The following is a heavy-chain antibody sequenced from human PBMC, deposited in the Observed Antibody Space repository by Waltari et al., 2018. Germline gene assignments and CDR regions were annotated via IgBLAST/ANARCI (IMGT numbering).Heavy chain of an antibody. CDR1: AVPLSSPP. J-gene: IGHJ4*02. CDR2: INKNGGET. CDR3: AKDPVGVRGMRTFDS. V-gene: IGHV3-23*01. Sequence: EEQLLQSGGKLVQLGGSLRLSCPAYAVPLSSPPVGWVRQAPGKGLGWVSSINKNGGETNYAESVKGRFTISRDNSQNTLFLQLSSLRADDTATYYCAKDPVGVRGMRTFDSWGQGTLVTVAS. D-gene: IGHD3-10*01.